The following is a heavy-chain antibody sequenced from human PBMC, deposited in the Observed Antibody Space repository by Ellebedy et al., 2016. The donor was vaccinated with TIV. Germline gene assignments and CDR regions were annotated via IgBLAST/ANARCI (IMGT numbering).Heavy chain of an antibody. D-gene: IGHD6-13*01. J-gene: IGHJ6*02. CDR1: GGTFSSYA. Sequence: AASVKVSCKASGGTFSSYAISWVRQAPGQGLEWMGRIIPILGIANYAQKFQGRVTITADTSTSTAYMELSSLRSEDTAVYYCARDRDSSSWYFGGYYYYGMDVWGQGTTVTVSS. CDR3: ARDRDSSSWYFGGYYYYGMDV. V-gene: IGHV1-69*04. CDR2: IIPILGIA.